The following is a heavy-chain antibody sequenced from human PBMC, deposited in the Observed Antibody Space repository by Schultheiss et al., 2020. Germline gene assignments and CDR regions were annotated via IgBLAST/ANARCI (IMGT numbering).Heavy chain of an antibody. CDR1: GFTFSSYA. Sequence: GGSLRLSCAASGFTFSSYAMSWVRQAPGKGLEWVSAISGSGGSSYYADSVKGRFTISRDNAKNTLYLQMNHLRPEDTAVYYCARNRGPYSSGYYFDYWGQGTLVTVSS. V-gene: IGHV3-23*01. CDR3: ARNRGPYSSGYYFDY. CDR2: ISGSGGSS. D-gene: IGHD3-22*01. J-gene: IGHJ4*02.